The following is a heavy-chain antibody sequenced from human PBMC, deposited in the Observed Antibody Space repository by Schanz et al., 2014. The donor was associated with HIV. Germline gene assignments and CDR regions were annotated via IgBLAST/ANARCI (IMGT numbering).Heavy chain of an antibody. CDR3: AKSEGSLWFGELPSGFDL. J-gene: IGHJ2*01. Sequence: EIQLVESGGGLVQPGRSLRLSCAASGFTFDDYAMYWVRQAPGKGLEWVSGISWNSGSIGYADSVKGRFTISRDNAKNSLYLQMNSLRAEDTALYFCAKSEGSLWFGELPSGFDLWGRGIVVTVSS. CDR1: GFTFDDYA. V-gene: IGHV3-9*01. CDR2: ISWNSGSI. D-gene: IGHD3-10*01.